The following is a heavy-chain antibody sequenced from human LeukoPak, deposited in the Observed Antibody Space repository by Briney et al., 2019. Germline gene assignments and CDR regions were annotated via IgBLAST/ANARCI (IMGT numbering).Heavy chain of an antibody. V-gene: IGHV3-33*01. CDR3: ARELPPLEKYYFDY. J-gene: IGHJ4*02. CDR1: GFTFRSYG. D-gene: IGHD3-3*01. Sequence: GGSLRLSCAASGFTFRSYGMHWVREAPGKGLQWVAVIWYDGSNKYYADSVKGRFTISRDNSKNTLSLQMNSLRAEDTAVYYCARELPPLEKYYFDYWGQGTLVTVSS. CDR2: IWYDGSNK.